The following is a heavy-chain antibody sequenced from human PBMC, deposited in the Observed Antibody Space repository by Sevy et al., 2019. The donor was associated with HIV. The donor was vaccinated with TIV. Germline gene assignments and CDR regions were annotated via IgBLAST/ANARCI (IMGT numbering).Heavy chain of an antibody. V-gene: IGHV3-11*01. Sequence: GGSLRLSCAASGFTFSDYYMSWIRQAPGKGLEWVSYISSSGSTIYYADSVKGRFTISRDNAKNSLYLQMNSLGAEDTAVYYCARARTRGVFDYWGQGTLVTVSS. CDR1: GFTFSDYY. D-gene: IGHD4-17*01. CDR2: ISSSGSTI. CDR3: ARARTRGVFDY. J-gene: IGHJ4*02.